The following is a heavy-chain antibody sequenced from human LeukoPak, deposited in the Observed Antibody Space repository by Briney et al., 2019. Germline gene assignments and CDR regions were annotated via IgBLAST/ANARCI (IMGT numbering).Heavy chain of an antibody. CDR2: ISAYNGNP. CDR1: GYTFTNYG. D-gene: IGHD3-22*01. V-gene: IGHV1-18*01. J-gene: IGHJ3*02. CDR3: ARPRNYYDSSGYYYRHDAFDI. Sequence: ASVKVSCKASGYTFTNYGISWVRQAPGQGLEWMGWISAYNGNPNYAQKFQGRVTMTTDTSTSTVYMELRSLRSDDTAVYYCARPRNYYDSSGYYYRHDAFDIWGQGTMVTVSS.